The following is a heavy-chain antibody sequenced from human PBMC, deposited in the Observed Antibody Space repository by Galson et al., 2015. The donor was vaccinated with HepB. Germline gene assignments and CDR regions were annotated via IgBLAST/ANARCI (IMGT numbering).Heavy chain of an antibody. CDR1: GGTFSSYA. J-gene: IGHJ5*02. CDR3: ASEGGDILTGYYRRNWFDP. CDR2: IIPIFGTA. Sequence: SVKVSCKASGGTFSSYAISWVRQAPGQGLEWMGGIIPIFGTANYAQKFQGRVTITADKSTSTAYMELSSLRSEDTAVYYCASEGGDILTGYYRRNWFDPWGQGTLVTVSS. D-gene: IGHD3-9*01. V-gene: IGHV1-69*06.